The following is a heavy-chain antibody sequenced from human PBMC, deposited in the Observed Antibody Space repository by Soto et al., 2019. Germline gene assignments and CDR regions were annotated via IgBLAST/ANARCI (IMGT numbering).Heavy chain of an antibody. CDR1: GFSFTSAW. D-gene: IGHD3-3*02. CDR2: IKSETDGGTT. J-gene: IGHJ4*02. V-gene: IGHV3-15*07. CDR3: ISQVPISGAAFIY. Sequence: EVQVVESGGGFVEPGGSLRLSCAASGFSFTSAWLTWVRQAPGKGLEWVGRIKSETDGGTTAFAAPVQDRSTMSRDDEEITVSLQMNSLKTEDTAIYCCISQVPISGAAFIYWGQGILVTVSS.